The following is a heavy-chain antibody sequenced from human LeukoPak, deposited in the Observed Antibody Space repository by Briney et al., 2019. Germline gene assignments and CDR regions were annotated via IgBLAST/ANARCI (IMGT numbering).Heavy chain of an antibody. Sequence: APVKVSCKASGGTFSSYAISWVRQAPGQGLEWMGGIIPIFGTANYAQKFQGRVTITADESTSTAYMELSSLRSEDTAVYYCARASSESSGWYLWGQGTLVTVSS. CDR1: GGTFSSYA. D-gene: IGHD6-19*01. V-gene: IGHV1-69*13. J-gene: IGHJ4*02. CDR3: ARASSESSGWYL. CDR2: IIPIFGTA.